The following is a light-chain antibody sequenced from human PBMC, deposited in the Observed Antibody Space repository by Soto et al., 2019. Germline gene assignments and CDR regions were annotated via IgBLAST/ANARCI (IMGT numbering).Light chain of an antibody. CDR3: ISSTDRQSYL. CDR2: AVS. J-gene: IGLJ1*01. CDR1: SSDIGSYNH. Sequence: QSALTQPASVSGSPGQSITISCSGTSSDIGSYNHVAWYQQFSGTSPKLMIYAVSDRTSGVSDRFSGCKSRITASLTVSGLQTEDEADYYCISSTDRQSYLFGTGTNVTVL. V-gene: IGLV2-14*03.